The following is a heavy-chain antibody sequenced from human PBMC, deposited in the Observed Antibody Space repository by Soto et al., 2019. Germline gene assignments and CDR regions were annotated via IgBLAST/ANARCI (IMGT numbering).Heavy chain of an antibody. Sequence: QVQLVQSGAEVKKPGSSVKVSCKASGGTFSSYAISWVRQAPGQGLEWMGGIIPIFGTANYAQKFQGRVTITADESTSTADMELSSLRSEDTAVYSCARDLHDDGGLSNWFDPWGQGTLVTVSS. J-gene: IGHJ5*02. V-gene: IGHV1-69*12. D-gene: IGHD1-1*01. CDR3: ARDLHDDGGLSNWFDP. CDR1: GGTFSSYA. CDR2: IIPIFGTA.